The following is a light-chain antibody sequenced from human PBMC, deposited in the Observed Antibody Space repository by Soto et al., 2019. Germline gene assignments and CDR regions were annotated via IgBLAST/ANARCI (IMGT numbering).Light chain of an antibody. CDR3: QQYNDWPLT. CDR2: GAS. V-gene: IGKV3-15*01. Sequence: EIVMTQSPATLSVSPGERATLSCRASQSVSSNLAWYQQKRGQAPRLLIYGASTRATGLPGRISGSGSGTEFTLTISSLQSEDFALYSCQQYNDWPLTFGGGTKVEIK. J-gene: IGKJ4*01. CDR1: QSVSSN.